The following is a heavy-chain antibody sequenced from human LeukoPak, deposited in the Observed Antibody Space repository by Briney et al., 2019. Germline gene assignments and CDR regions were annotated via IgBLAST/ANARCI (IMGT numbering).Heavy chain of an antibody. Sequence: KPSETLSLTCTVSGGSISSSSYYWGWIRQPPGKGLEWIGSIYYSGSTYYNPSLKSRVTISVDTSKNQFSLELNSVTAADTAIYYCARDNVGWFDPWGQGTLVTVSS. CDR1: GGSISSSSYY. CDR2: IYYSGST. V-gene: IGHV4-39*07. CDR3: ARDNVGWFDP. J-gene: IGHJ5*02.